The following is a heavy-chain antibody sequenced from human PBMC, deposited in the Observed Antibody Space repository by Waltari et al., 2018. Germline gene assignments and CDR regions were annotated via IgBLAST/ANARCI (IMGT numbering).Heavy chain of an antibody. CDR2: ISGPGDST. J-gene: IGHJ4*02. Sequence: EVQLVESGGGLVQPGGSLRLSCAASGFIFSSYAMSWVRQAPGKGLEWVSTISGPGDSTYYADSVNGQFTISRDNSQNTVYLQVNSLTAEDTAIYYCARLPGDYVGYWGQGTLVTVSS. CDR3: ARLPGDYVGY. D-gene: IGHD2-15*01. CDR1: GFIFSSYA. V-gene: IGHV3-23*04.